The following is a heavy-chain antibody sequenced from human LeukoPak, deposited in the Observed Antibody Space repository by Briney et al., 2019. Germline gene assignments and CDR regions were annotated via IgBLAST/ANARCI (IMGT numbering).Heavy chain of an antibody. CDR2: IYYSGST. CDR3: ARRRREGSWFDP. J-gene: IGHJ5*02. CDR1: GGSISSSSYY. V-gene: IGHV4-39*07. D-gene: IGHD1-26*01. Sequence: PSETLSLTCTVSGGSISSSSYYWGWIRQPPGKGLEWIGSIYYSGSTYYNPSLKSRVTISVDTSKNQFSLKLSSVTAADTAVYYCARRRREGSWFDPWGQGTLVTVSS.